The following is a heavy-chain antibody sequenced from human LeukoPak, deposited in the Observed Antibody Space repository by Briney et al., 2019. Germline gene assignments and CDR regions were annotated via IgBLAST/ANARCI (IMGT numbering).Heavy chain of an antibody. J-gene: IGHJ4*02. CDR1: GFTFGDYS. D-gene: IGHD3-10*01. V-gene: IGHV3-49*04. CDR2: IRTKDFGGTT. CDR3: SRDGLDYYGSGSYRGFDY. Sequence: GGSLRLSCTVSGFTFGDYSMSWVRQAPGKGLEYIGFIRTKDFGGTTEYAASVKGGFTISRDDSKSIAYLQIHSLKSEDTAVYYCSRDGLDYYGSGSYRGFDYWGQGTLVTVSS.